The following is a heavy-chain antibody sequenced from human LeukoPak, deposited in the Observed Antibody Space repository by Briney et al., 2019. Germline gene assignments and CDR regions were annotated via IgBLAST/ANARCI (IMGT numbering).Heavy chain of an antibody. Sequence: EASVKVSCKASGGTFSSYATSWVRQAPGQGLEWMGGIIPIFGTANYAQKFQGRVTITADKSTSTAYMELSSLRSEDTAVYYCARDYPYYDILTGPSGGMDVWGKGTTVTVSS. J-gene: IGHJ6*04. V-gene: IGHV1-69*06. CDR1: GGTFSSYA. D-gene: IGHD3-9*01. CDR2: IIPIFGTA. CDR3: ARDYPYYDILTGPSGGMDV.